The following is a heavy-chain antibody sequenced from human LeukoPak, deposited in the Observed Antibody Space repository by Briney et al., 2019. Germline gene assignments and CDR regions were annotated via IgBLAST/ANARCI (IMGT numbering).Heavy chain of an antibody. Sequence: SETLSLTCAVYGGSFSGYYWSWIRQPPGKGLEWIGEINHSGSTNYNPSLKSRVTISVDTSKNQFSLKLSSVTAADTAVYYCARMGGSGSYYNVLLAYNWFDPWGQGTLVTVSS. D-gene: IGHD3-10*01. V-gene: IGHV4-34*01. CDR2: INHSGST. CDR3: ARMGGSGSYYNVLLAYNWFDP. CDR1: GGSFSGYY. J-gene: IGHJ5*02.